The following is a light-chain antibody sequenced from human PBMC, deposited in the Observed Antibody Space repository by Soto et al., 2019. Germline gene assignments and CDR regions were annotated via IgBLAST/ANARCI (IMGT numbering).Light chain of an antibody. CDR3: SSYTSNNTLVV. Sequence: QSALTQPASVSGSPGQSITISCTGTSSDVGGYNYVSWYQQDPGKAPKLMIYDVSNRPSGVSNRFSGSKSGNTASLTISGLQAEDEADYYCSSYTSNNTLVVFGGGTKLTVL. CDR2: DVS. CDR1: SSDVGGYNY. J-gene: IGLJ2*01. V-gene: IGLV2-14*01.